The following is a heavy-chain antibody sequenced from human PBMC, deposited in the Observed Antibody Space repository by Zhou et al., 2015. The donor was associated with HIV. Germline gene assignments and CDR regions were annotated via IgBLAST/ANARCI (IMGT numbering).Heavy chain of an antibody. D-gene: IGHD3-3*01. CDR1: GGTFSSYA. CDR3: ARRITIFGVVREGAGRYYYYGMDV. CDR2: IIPIFGTA. J-gene: IGHJ6*02. V-gene: IGHV1-69*01. Sequence: QVQLVQSGAEVKKPGSSVKVSCKASGGTFSSYAISWVRQAPGQGLEWMGGIIPIFGTANYAQKFQGRVTITADESTSTAYMELSSLRSEDTAVYYCARRITIFGVVREGAGRYYYYGMDVWGQGTTVTVSS.